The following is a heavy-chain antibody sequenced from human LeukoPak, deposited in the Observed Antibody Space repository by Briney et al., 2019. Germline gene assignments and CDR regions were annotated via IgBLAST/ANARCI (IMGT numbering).Heavy chain of an antibody. D-gene: IGHD2-21*02. CDR3: TTDTYCGGDCYIY. CDR2: ISGSGGST. Sequence: GGSLRLSCAASGFTFSSYAMSWVRQAPGKGLEWVSAISGSGGSTYYADSVKGRFTISRDNSKNTLYLQMNSLKTEDTAVYYCTTDTYCGGDCYIYWGQGTLVTVSS. V-gene: IGHV3-23*01. CDR1: GFTFSSYA. J-gene: IGHJ4*02.